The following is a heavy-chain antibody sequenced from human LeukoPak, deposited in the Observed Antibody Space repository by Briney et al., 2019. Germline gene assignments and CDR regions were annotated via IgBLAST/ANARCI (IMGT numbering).Heavy chain of an antibody. CDR1: GYTFTGYY. V-gene: IGHV1-8*02. D-gene: IGHD1-26*01. CDR2: VNPKSGNT. J-gene: IGHJ4*02. CDR3: ARVTGSIDY. Sequence: ASVKVSCKASGYTFTGYYMHWVRQAPGQGLEWMGWVNPKSGNTGYAQKFQGRVTMTRDTSISTAYMELSSLRSEDTAVYYCARVTGSIDYWGQGTLVTVSS.